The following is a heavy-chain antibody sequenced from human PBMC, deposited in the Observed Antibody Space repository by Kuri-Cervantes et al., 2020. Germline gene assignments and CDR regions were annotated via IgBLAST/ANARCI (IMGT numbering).Heavy chain of an antibody. V-gene: IGHV1-18*01. J-gene: IGHJ1*01. CDR2: ISAYNGDT. Sequence: ASVKVSCKASGYTFTTYGISWVRQVPGQGLEWMGWISAYNGDTNYAQKLQGRVTMTTDTSTNTAYMELRSLRSDDTAVYYCAAATVSRPEYFQHWGQGSLVTVSS. CDR3: AAATVSRPEYFQH. CDR1: GYTFTTYG. D-gene: IGHD4-17*01.